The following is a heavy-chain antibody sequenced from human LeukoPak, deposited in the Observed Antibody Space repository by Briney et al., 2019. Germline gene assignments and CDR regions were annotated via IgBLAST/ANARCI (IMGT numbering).Heavy chain of an antibody. CDR3: AKAPYGSGSYYVNL. V-gene: IGHV3-23*01. D-gene: IGHD3-10*01. J-gene: IGHJ5*02. CDR2: IRGAGDIT. CDR1: GFTFSSYW. Sequence: TGGSLRLSCADSGFTFSSYWMNWVRQAPGKGLEWVSAIRGAGDITDYADSVKGRFTISRDNSKNMLYLQMSSLRAEDTAIYYCAKAPYGSGSYYVNLWGQGTLVTVSS.